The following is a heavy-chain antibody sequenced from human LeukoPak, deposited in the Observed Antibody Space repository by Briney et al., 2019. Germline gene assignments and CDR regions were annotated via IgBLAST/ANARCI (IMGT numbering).Heavy chain of an antibody. CDR3: ARDVWEMATTPHFDY. D-gene: IGHD5-24*01. CDR2: IIPIFGTA. CDR1: GGTFSSYA. J-gene: IGHJ4*02. V-gene: IGHV1-69*05. Sequence: SVKVSCKASGGTFSSYAISWVRQAPGQGLEWMGRIIPIFGTANYAQKFQGRGTITTDESTSTAYMELSSLRSEDTAVYYCARDVWEMATTPHFDYWGQGTLVTVSS.